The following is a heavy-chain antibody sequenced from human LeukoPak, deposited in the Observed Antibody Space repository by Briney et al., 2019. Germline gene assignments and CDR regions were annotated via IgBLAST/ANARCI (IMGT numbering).Heavy chain of an antibody. D-gene: IGHD2-8*01. CDR3: AREMEGFDY. Sequence: GRSLRLSCAASGFTFSNYDMHWVRQAPGKGLEWVANIKQDGSEKSYVDSVKGRFTISRDNAKNSLYLQMDSLRAEDTAVYYCAREMEGFDYWGQGTLVTVSS. CDR1: GFTFSNYD. V-gene: IGHV3-7*01. J-gene: IGHJ4*02. CDR2: IKQDGSEK.